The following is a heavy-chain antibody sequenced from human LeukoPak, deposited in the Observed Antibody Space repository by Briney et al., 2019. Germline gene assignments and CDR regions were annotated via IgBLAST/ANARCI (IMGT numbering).Heavy chain of an antibody. CDR3: AREEARDSSGYYTSGY. CDR2: IYPGDSDT. J-gene: IGHJ4*01. Sequence: GEPLKISCKGSGYNFATYWVGWVRQMPGKGLEWMGVIYPGDSDTRYSPSFQGQVTISADKSISTAYLQWSSLKASDSAMYYCAREEARDSSGYYTSGYWGQGTLVTVSS. CDR1: GYNFATYW. V-gene: IGHV5-51*01. D-gene: IGHD3-22*01.